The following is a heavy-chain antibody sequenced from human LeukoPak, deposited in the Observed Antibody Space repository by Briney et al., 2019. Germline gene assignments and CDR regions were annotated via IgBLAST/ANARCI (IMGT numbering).Heavy chain of an antibody. CDR2: ISWNSGSI. V-gene: IGHV3-9*01. Sequence: GRSLRLSCAASGFTFDDYAMHWVRQAPGKGLEWVSGISWNSGSIGYADSVKGRFTISRDNAKNSLYLQMNSLRAEDTASYYCAKASMYSSGWRLYFDYWGQGTLVTVSS. CDR1: GFTFDDYA. CDR3: AKASMYSSGWRLYFDY. J-gene: IGHJ4*02. D-gene: IGHD6-19*01.